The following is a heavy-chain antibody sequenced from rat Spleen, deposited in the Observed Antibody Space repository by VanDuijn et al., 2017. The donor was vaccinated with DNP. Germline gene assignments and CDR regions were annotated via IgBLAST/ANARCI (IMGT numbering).Heavy chain of an antibody. V-gene: IGHV5-7*01. D-gene: IGHD1-11*01. Sequence: EVQLVESGGGLVQPGRSLKLSCAASGFTFNDYNMAWVRQAPKKSLEWLATISASGGSTSYRDSVKGRFTISRDNAKSTLYLQMDSLRSEDTATYYCTTDFERGYWGQGVMVTVSS. CDR3: TTDFERGY. CDR2: ISASGGST. CDR1: GFTFNDYN. J-gene: IGHJ2*01.